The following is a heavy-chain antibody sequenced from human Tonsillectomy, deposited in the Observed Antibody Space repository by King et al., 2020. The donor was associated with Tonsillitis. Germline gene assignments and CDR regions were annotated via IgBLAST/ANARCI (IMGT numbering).Heavy chain of an antibody. V-gene: IGHV4-31*01. CDR3: ASGERYYFDY. D-gene: IGHD6-25*01. CDR2: IFYSGIT. J-gene: IGHJ4*02. Sequence: VQLQESGPGLVKPSQTLALTCTVSGASITRDGFCWNWIRHHPGKGLEWIWYIFYSGITYYNPSLKTLVTLSFDTSKNQFSLKLHSVTAADTAVYYCASGERYYFDYWGQGTLVAVSS. CDR1: GASITRDGFC.